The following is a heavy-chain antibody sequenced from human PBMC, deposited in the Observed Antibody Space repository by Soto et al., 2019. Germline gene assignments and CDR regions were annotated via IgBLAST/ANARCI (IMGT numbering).Heavy chain of an antibody. CDR2: ISCSGDRT. J-gene: IGHJ6*02. D-gene: IGHD5-12*01. CDR3: ARDDIVATPASGMDV. Sequence: GGSLRLSCAGSGFTFSSYGMSWVRQAPGKGLEWVSGISCSGDRTYYADSVKGRFTISRDDSKNTLYLQMNSLRAEDTAVYYCARDDIVATPASGMDVWGQGXTVTVYS. V-gene: IGHV3-23*01. CDR1: GFTFSSYG.